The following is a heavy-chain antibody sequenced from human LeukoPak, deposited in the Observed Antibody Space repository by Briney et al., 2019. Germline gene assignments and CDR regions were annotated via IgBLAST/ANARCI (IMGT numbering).Heavy chain of an antibody. V-gene: IGHV3-43D*03. Sequence: RSGASVRLSCAASGFTFDDYAMHWVRQAPGEWLEWVSFISWDGGSTYYADSVKGRFTTSRDDRKNSLYLQMNSLRAEDTALYYCAKDGGSYYSYMDVWGKGTTVTVSS. CDR3: AKDGGSYYSYMDV. D-gene: IGHD1-26*01. J-gene: IGHJ6*03. CDR1: GFTFDDYA. CDR2: ISWDGGST.